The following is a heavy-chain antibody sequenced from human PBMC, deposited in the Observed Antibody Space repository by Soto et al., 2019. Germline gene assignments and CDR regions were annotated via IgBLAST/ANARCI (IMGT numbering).Heavy chain of an antibody. J-gene: IGHJ4*02. Sequence: EVQLLESGGGLVQPGGSLRLSCAASGITISNYPMSWVRQAPGKGLDWVSGISGSGDRTYYADSAKGRFTISKDISRNSLSLQLDSLGVEDTAVYLCVKDGGGYPSTVPHWGQGPLVTVSS. CDR1: GITISNYP. CDR2: ISGSGDRT. CDR3: VKDGGGYPSTVPH. D-gene: IGHD3-22*01. V-gene: IGHV3-23*01.